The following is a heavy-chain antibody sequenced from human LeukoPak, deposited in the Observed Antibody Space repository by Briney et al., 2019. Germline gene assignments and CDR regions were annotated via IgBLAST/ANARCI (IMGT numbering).Heavy chain of an antibody. D-gene: IGHD6-19*01. Sequence: GGSLRLSCVASGFHFSGFTMNWVRQAPGKGLEWVSLISSTDAHIYYADSVRGRFTVSRDNAKNSLYLQMNSLRPEDTGVYYCATISVADPDYWGQGTPVTVSS. CDR1: GFHFSGFT. V-gene: IGHV3-21*01. CDR3: ATISVADPDY. CDR2: ISSTDAHI. J-gene: IGHJ4*01.